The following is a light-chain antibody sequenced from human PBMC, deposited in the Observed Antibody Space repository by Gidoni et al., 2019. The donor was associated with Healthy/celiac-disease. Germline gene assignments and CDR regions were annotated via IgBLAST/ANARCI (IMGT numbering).Light chain of an antibody. CDR2: GNS. J-gene: IGLJ2*01. Sequence: QSVLTQPPSVSGAPGQRVTISCTGSSPNIGAGYDVHWYQQLPGTAPKLLIYGNSNRPSGVPDRFSGSKSGTSASLAITGLQAEDEADYYCRSYDSSLSGVVFGGGTKLTVL. CDR1: SPNIGAGYD. V-gene: IGLV1-40*01. CDR3: RSYDSSLSGVV.